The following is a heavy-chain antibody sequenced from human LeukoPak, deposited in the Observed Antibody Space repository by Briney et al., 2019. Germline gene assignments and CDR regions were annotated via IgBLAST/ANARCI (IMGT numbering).Heavy chain of an antibody. CDR3: ARDPTSSSWYFGMRY. CDR2: IRYDGSNK. V-gene: IGHV3-30*02. J-gene: IGHJ4*02. Sequence: GGSLRLSCAASGFTFSSYGMHWVRQAPGKGLEWVAFIRYDGSNKYCADSVKGRFTISRDNAKNSLYLQMNSLRAEDTAVYYCARDPTSSSWYFGMRYWGQGTLVTVSS. CDR1: GFTFSSYG. D-gene: IGHD6-13*01.